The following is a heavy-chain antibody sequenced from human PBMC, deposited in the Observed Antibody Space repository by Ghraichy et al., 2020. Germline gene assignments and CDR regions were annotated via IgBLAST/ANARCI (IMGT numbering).Heavy chain of an antibody. CDR1: GFSLSTRGVG. D-gene: IGHD6-19*01. Sequence: SGPTLVKPTQTLTLSCTFSGFSLSTRGVGVGWIRQPPGKALECLAVIYWDDDKLYSPSLQNRLTITKDTSKNQVVLTMTNMDPVDTATDYCVHTAYSTGWHLFDYWGQGTLVTVSS. CDR3: VHTAYSTGWHLFDY. J-gene: IGHJ4*02. V-gene: IGHV2-5*02. CDR2: IYWDDDK.